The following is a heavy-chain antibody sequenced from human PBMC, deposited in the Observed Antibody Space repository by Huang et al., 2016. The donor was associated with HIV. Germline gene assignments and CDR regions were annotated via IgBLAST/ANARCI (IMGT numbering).Heavy chain of an antibody. Sequence: EVQLLESGGGPVQPGGSLRLSCAASGFAFSKNPMPWVRQPPGKGLELVTAISIEAGTAYIDSVRGRFTISRDNAKNTLTLQMNSLRVEDTAIYYCGRGGAELTDWGQGTLVTVSS. CDR1: GFAFSKNP. CDR2: ISIEAGT. D-gene: IGHD1-7*01. J-gene: IGHJ4*02. CDR3: GRGGAELTD. V-gene: IGHV3-23*01.